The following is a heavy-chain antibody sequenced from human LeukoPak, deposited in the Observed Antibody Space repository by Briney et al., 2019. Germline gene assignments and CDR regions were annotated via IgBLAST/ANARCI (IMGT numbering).Heavy chain of an antibody. J-gene: IGHJ4*02. V-gene: IGHV1-69*05. D-gene: IGHD3-22*01. CDR3: ASFGKPYNLYYYDSSGYLNY. CDR2: IIPIFGTA. CDR1: GGTFSSYA. Sequence: ASVKVSCKASGGTFSSYAISWVRQAPGQGLEWMGRIIPIFGTANYAQKFQGRVTITTDESTSTAYMELSSLRSEDTAVYYCASFGKPYNLYYYDSSGYLNYWGQGTLVTVSS.